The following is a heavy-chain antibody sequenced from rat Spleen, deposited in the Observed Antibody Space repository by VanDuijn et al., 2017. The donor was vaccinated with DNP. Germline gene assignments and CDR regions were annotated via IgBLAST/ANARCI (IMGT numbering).Heavy chain of an antibody. CDR2: INTGSGGT. V-gene: IGHV1-43*01. Sequence: QIQLQQSGAELAKPGSSVKISCKASGYTFTSYYIGWIKQTTGQGLEYIGYINTGSGGTNYNEKFKGKATLTVDKSSSTAFMQLSSLTPDDSAVYYCARSILRIPYYFDYWGQGVMVTVSS. CDR1: GYTFTSYY. CDR3: ARSILRIPYYFDY. J-gene: IGHJ2*01. D-gene: IGHD1-6*01.